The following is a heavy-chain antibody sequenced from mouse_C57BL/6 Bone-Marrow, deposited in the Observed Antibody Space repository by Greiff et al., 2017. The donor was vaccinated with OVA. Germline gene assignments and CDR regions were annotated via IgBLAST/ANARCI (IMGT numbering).Heavy chain of an antibody. D-gene: IGHD1-1*01. CDR2: IYPRSGNT. Sequence: QVQLKESGAELARPGASVKLSCKASGYTFTSYGISWVKQRTGQGLEWIGEIYPRSGNTYYNEKFKGKATLTADKSSSTAYMELRSLTSEDSAVYFGAREGGHHYYGSSYGFAYWGQGTLVTVSA. CDR1: GYTFTSYG. J-gene: IGHJ3*01. CDR3: AREGGHHYYGSSYGFAY. V-gene: IGHV1-81*01.